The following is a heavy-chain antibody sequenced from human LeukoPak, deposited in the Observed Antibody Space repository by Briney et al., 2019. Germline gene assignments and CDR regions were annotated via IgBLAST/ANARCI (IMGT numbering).Heavy chain of an antibody. CDR1: GYTFASYG. CDR3: ARDGYCSGGSCYNSRYGMDV. V-gene: IGHV1-18*04. J-gene: IGHJ6*04. D-gene: IGHD2-15*01. Sequence: ASVKVSCKASGYTFASYGITWVRHAPGQGLEGMGWISAYSGNTDYAQKLQGRVTMTTDTSTSTAYMELRSLRSDDTAVYYCARDGYCSGGSCYNSRYGMDVWGKGTTVTVSS. CDR2: ISAYSGNT.